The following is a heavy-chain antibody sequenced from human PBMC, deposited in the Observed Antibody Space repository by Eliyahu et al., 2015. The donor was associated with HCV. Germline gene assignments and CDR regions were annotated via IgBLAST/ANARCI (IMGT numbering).Heavy chain of an antibody. CDR1: GFTFSSYG. CDR2: ISYDGSNK. CDR3: AKGLWFGELLKGDWFDP. D-gene: IGHD3-10*01. V-gene: IGHV3-30*18. J-gene: IGHJ5*02. Sequence: SGFTFSSYGMHWVRQAPGKGLEWVAVISYDGSNKYYADSVKGRFTISRDNSKNTLYLQMNSLRAEDTAVYXCAKGLWFGELLKGDWFDPWGQGTLVTVSS.